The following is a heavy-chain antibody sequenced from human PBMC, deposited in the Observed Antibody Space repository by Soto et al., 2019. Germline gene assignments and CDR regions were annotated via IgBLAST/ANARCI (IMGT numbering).Heavy chain of an antibody. CDR3: ARGGSLYWYFDL. J-gene: IGHJ2*01. Sequence: QVQLVQSGAEVKKPGASVKVSCKASGYTFTNYAMHWVRQAPGQRLEWMGWINAGNGNTEYSQKFQGRVTITRDTSASTAYMGLSSLRSEDTAVYYCARGGSLYWYFDLWGRGTLVTVSS. CDR2: INAGNGNT. D-gene: IGHD1-26*01. CDR1: GYTFTNYA. V-gene: IGHV1-3*01.